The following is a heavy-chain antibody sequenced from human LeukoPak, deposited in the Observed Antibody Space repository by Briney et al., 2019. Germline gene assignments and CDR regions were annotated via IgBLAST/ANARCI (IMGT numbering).Heavy chain of an antibody. CDR3: ARVPGYSGYFYGMDV. Sequence: GGSLRLSCAASGFTFSSYWMSWVRQAPGKGLVWVSRLDSDASITNYADSVKGRFTISSDNAKNTLYLQMNSLTAEDTAVYYCARVPGYSGYFYGMDVWGQGTTVTVSS. D-gene: IGHD5-12*01. V-gene: IGHV3-74*01. CDR1: GFTFSSYW. J-gene: IGHJ6*02. CDR2: LDSDASIT.